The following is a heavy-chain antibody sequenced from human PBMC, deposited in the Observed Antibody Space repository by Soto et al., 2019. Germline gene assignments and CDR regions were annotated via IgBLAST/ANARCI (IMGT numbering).Heavy chain of an antibody. CDR3: ARDQDSNYFDY. CDR1: GGTFSIYT. Sequence: SVKVSCKASGGTFSIYTISWVRQAPGQGLEWMGRIIPILGIANYAQKFQGRVTITADKSTSTAYMELSSLRSEDTAVYYCARDQDSNYFDYWGQGTLVTVSS. J-gene: IGHJ4*02. D-gene: IGHD4-4*01. V-gene: IGHV1-69*04. CDR2: IIPILGIA.